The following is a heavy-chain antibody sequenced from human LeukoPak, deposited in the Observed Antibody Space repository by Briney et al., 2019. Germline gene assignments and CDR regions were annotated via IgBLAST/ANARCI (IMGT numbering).Heavy chain of an antibody. V-gene: IGHV4-59*01. J-gene: IGHJ4*02. Sequence: SETLSLTCNVSGASIRSYYWTWIRQPPGKGLDWIGSISGSGITNYSPSLKSRITMSVDTSNNLFFLNLTSVTAADTAVYYCAKVRRSSASLGASRFDSWGQGTLVSVSS. CDR3: AKVRRSSASLGASRFDS. CDR1: GASIRSYY. D-gene: IGHD3-22*01. CDR2: ISGSGIT.